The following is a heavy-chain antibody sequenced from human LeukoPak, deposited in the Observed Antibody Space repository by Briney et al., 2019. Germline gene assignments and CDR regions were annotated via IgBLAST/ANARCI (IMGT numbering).Heavy chain of an antibody. CDR1: GFTFSSYV. J-gene: IGHJ4*02. V-gene: IGHV3-23*01. Sequence: GGSLRLSCAASGFTFSSYVMSWVRQAPGKGLEWVSSISNSGGSTYYADSVKGRFTISRDNSKNTLYLQMNSLRAEDTAVYYCAKDHYGDYGALDYWGQGTLVTVSS. D-gene: IGHD4-17*01. CDR2: ISNSGGST. CDR3: AKDHYGDYGALDY.